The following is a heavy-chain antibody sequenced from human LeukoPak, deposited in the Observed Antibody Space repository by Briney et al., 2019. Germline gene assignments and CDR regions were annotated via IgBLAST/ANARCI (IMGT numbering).Heavy chain of an antibody. V-gene: IGHV3-74*03. CDR3: ARERGVTHPFDY. J-gene: IGHJ4*02. CDR1: GFTFSGTW. Sequence: GGSLRLSCAASGFTFSGTWMHWVRQPPGKGLVWVARITSDGISTTYAESVKGRFTISRDNAKNTLYLQMNSLRAEDTAVYYCARERGVTHPFDYWGQGTLVTVSS. D-gene: IGHD2-21*02. CDR2: ITSDGIST.